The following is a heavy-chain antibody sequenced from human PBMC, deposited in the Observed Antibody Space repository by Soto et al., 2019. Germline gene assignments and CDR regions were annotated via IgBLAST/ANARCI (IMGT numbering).Heavy chain of an antibody. CDR1: GGSISSYY. J-gene: IGHJ2*01. V-gene: IGHV4-59*01. CDR3: ARGWQTTVVRGHWYFDL. Sequence: PSETLSLTCTVSGGSISSYYWSWIRQPPGKGLEWIGYIYYSGSTNYNPSLKRRVTISVDTSKNQFYLKLSAVTAADTAVYYCARGWQTTVVRGHWYFDLWGRGTLVTVSS. D-gene: IGHD4-17*01. CDR2: IYYSGST.